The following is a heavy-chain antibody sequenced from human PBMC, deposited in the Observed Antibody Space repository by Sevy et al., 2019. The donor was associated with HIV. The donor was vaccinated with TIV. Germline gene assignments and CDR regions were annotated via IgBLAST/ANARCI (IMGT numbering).Heavy chain of an antibody. Sequence: KQSQTLSLTSAISGDSVSSNSAAWNWIRQSPSRGLEWLGRTYYRSKWYNDYAVSVKSRITINPDTSKSQFSLQLNSVTPEDTAVYYCARNPPYCTSTSCHFDYWGQGTLVTVSS. D-gene: IGHD2-2*01. J-gene: IGHJ4*02. CDR1: GDSVSSNSAA. CDR2: TYYRSKWYN. V-gene: IGHV6-1*01. CDR3: ARNPPYCTSTSCHFDY.